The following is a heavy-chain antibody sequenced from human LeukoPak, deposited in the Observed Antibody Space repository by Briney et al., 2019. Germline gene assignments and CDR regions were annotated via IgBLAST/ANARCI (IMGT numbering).Heavy chain of an antibody. D-gene: IGHD3-22*01. V-gene: IGHV3-30-3*01. J-gene: IGHJ4*02. Sequence: SGGSLRLSCAASGFTLSSYAVHWVRQPPGKGLGWVAVISYDGSNKYYADSVKCRFTISRDNSKDTLYLQMDSLRAEDTAVFCCARDHTRIGGYWGQGTLVTVSS. CDR2: ISYDGSNK. CDR3: ARDHTRIGGY. CDR1: GFTLSSYA.